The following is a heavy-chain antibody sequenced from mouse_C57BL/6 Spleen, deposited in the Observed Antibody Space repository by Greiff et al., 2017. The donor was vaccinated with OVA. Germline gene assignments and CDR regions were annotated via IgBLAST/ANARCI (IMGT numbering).Heavy chain of an antibody. CDR3: ARRGSSPWYFDV. Sequence: QVQLQQPGTDLVKPGASVQLSCKASGYTFTSYWMHWVKQRPGQGLEWIGNINPSNGGTNYNEKFKSKATLTVDKSCSTAYMQLSSLTSEDSAVYYCARRGSSPWYFDVWGTGTTVTVSS. CDR2: INPSNGGT. J-gene: IGHJ1*03. V-gene: IGHV1-53*01. CDR1: GYTFTSYW. D-gene: IGHD1-1*01.